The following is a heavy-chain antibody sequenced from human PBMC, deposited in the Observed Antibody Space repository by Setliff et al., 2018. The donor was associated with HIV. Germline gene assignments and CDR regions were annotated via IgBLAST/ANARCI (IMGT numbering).Heavy chain of an antibody. CDR3: ARDPPGGSYPYYFDY. D-gene: IGHD1-26*01. Sequence: PGGSLRLSCAASGFTFSSSWMHWVRQALGKGLVWVSRINTDGSNTNYADSVKGRFTISRDNSKNTLYLQMNSLRAEDTAVYYCARDPPGGSYPYYFDYWGQGTLVTVSS. J-gene: IGHJ4*02. V-gene: IGHV3-74*01. CDR2: INTDGSNT. CDR1: GFTFSSSW.